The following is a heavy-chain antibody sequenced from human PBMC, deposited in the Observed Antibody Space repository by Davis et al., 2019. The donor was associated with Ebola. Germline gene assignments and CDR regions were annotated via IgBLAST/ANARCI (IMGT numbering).Heavy chain of an antibody. Sequence: MPSETLSLTCTVSGGSISSSSYYWTWIRQPPGKGLEWIGYIYHSGSTYYNPSLKSRVTISVDRSKNQFSLKLSSVTAADTAVYYCTAVAGTSDYWGQGTLVTVSS. CDR1: GGSISSSSYY. V-gene: IGHV4-30-2*01. D-gene: IGHD6-19*01. J-gene: IGHJ4*02. CDR2: IYHSGST. CDR3: TAVAGTSDY.